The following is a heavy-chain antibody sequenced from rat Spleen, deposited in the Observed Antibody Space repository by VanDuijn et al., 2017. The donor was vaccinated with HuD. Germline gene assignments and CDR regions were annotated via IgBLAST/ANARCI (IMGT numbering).Heavy chain of an antibody. CDR3: ARRHYGYTDYFDY. CDR2: ISYDGTAT. V-gene: IGHV5-7*01. Sequence: EVQLVESGGGLVQPGRSLKLSCAASGFTFSDYNMAWVRQAPTKGLEWVASISYDGTATYYRDSVKGRFTLSRDNANSTLYLQRGSLRSEDTATYYCARRHYGYTDYFDYWGQGVMVTVSS. CDR1: GFTFSDYN. D-gene: IGHD1-11*01. J-gene: IGHJ2*01.